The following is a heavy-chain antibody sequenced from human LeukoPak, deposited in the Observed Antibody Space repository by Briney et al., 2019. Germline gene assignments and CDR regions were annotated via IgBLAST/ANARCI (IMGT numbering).Heavy chain of an antibody. J-gene: IGHJ1*01. CDR3: ARESYRVVTASAEYFQH. V-gene: IGHV3-7*01. Sequence: GGSLRLSCAASGFTFSDHWMSWVRQAPGKGLEWVANINEDGSDKYYVDSVKGRFTISRDNAKNSLYLQMNSLRAEDTAVYYCARESYRVVTASAEYFQHWGQGTLVTVSS. CDR1: GFTFSDHW. D-gene: IGHD2-21*02. CDR2: INEDGSDK.